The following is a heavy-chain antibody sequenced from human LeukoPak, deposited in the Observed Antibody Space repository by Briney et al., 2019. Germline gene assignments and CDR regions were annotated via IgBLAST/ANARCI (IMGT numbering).Heavy chain of an antibody. D-gene: IGHD6-13*01. Sequence: ASVKVSCKASGYTFTDYYIHWVRQAPGQGLEWMGWINPNSGGTNYAQKFQDRVTMTRDTSIRTAYMELSSLRSDDTAVYYCARDHCLGAAGTRTNHFDYWGQGTLVTVSS. CDR1: GYTFTDYY. J-gene: IGHJ4*02. CDR2: INPNSGGT. V-gene: IGHV1-2*02. CDR3: ARDHCLGAAGTRTNHFDY.